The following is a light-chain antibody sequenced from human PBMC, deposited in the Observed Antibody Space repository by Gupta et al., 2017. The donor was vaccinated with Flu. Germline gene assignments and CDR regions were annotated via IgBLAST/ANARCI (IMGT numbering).Light chain of an antibody. CDR3: QQDNSYSE. V-gene: IGKV1-5*03. CDR1: QSISSW. J-gene: IGKJ1*01. Sequence: SPSTLSASVGDRVTSTCRASQSISSWLDWYQQKPGKAPKLLIYKASRVESGVPSRFSGSGAVTEFTLTSSSLQPDDCATYYCQQDNSYSEFGQGTKVEIK. CDR2: KAS.